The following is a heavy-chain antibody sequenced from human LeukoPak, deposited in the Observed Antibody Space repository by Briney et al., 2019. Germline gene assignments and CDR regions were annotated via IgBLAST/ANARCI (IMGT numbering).Heavy chain of an antibody. J-gene: IGHJ4*02. CDR2: ISSSSSYI. Sequence: GGSLRLSCAASGFTFSSYSMNRVRQAPGKGLEWVSSISSSSSYIYYADSVKGRFTISRDNAKNSLYLQMNSLRAEDTAVYYCARDSPDIVVVPAAGGDYWGQGTLVTVSS. D-gene: IGHD2-2*01. CDR3: ARDSPDIVVVPAAGGDY. CDR1: GFTFSSYS. V-gene: IGHV3-21*01.